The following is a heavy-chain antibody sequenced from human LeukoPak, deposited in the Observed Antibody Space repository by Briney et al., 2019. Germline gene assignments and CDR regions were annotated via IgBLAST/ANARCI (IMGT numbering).Heavy chain of an antibody. D-gene: IGHD1-26*01. Sequence: GGSLRLSCAASGFTFSDYYMSWIRQAPGKGLEWISYISDSGNTISDSVKGRFTISRDNAKNSLYLQLNSLRAEDTAVYYCARTVGASEGVDYWGQGTLVTVPS. CDR1: GFTFSDYY. CDR3: ARTVGASEGVDY. J-gene: IGHJ4*02. V-gene: IGHV3-11*01. CDR2: ISDSGNTI.